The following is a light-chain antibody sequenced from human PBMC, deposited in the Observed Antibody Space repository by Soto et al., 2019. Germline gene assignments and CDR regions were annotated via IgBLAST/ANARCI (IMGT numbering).Light chain of an antibody. CDR2: RND. CDR3: ATWEDNLTARV. V-gene: IGLV1-47*01. J-gene: IGLJ3*02. CDR1: SSNIGSNY. Sequence: QSVLIQPPSASGTPGQRVTISCSGSSSNIGSNYVYWFQQLPGAAPRLLIYRNDQRPSGVPDRFSASKSGTAASLAIGGLQSEDEADYYCATWEDNLTARVFGGGTKLTVL.